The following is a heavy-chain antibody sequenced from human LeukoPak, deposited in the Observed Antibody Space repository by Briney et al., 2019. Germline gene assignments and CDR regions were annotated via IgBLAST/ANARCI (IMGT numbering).Heavy chain of an antibody. Sequence: ASVKVSCKASGYTFTGYYMHWVRQAPGQGLEWMGWINPNSGGTNYAQKFQGRVTVTRDTSISTAYMELSRLRFDDTAVYYCARVGGPGYSSGWYGYWGQGTLVTVSS. V-gene: IGHV1-2*02. CDR2: INPNSGGT. CDR1: GYTFTGYY. J-gene: IGHJ4*02. CDR3: ARVGGPGYSSGWYGY. D-gene: IGHD6-19*01.